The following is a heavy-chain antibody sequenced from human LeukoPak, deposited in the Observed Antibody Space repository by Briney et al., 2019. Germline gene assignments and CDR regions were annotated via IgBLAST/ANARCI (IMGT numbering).Heavy chain of an antibody. Sequence: GGSLRLSCVASGFTFPTYSMAWVRQAPGKGLDWVSSVNAAGDDMYYADSVKGRFSISRDNLKNTLYLQMHSLRAEDRAIYYCAKGIFGVIHNGIDVWGQGTAVTVSS. CDR2: VNAAGDDM. D-gene: IGHD3-3*01. J-gene: IGHJ6*02. CDR3: AKGIFGVIHNGIDV. V-gene: IGHV3-23*01. CDR1: GFTFPTYS.